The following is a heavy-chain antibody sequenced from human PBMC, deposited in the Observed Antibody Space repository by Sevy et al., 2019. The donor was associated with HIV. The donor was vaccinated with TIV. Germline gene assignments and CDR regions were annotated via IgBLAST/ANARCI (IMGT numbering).Heavy chain of an antibody. V-gene: IGHV3-23*01. CDR3: ATGDTAMITDLDY. J-gene: IGHJ4*02. Sequence: GVSLRLSCGASGFIFSNNAMNWVRQAPGKGPEWVSGVESGGSTYYADSVKGRFTISIDNSKNMLFLQMSSLRAEDTAIDYCATGDTAMITDLDYWGLGTLVTVSS. D-gene: IGHD5-18*01. CDR1: GFIFSNNA. CDR2: VESGGST.